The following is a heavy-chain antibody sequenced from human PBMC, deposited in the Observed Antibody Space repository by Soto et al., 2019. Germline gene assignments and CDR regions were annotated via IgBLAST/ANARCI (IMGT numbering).Heavy chain of an antibody. V-gene: IGHV4-34*01. J-gene: IGHJ4*02. Sequence: QVQLQQWGAGLLKPSETLSLTCAVYGGSFSGYYWSWIRQPPGKGLEWIGEINHSGSTNYNPSLKSRVTISVDTSKNQFSLKLSSVTAADTAVYYGARGRLGYSSSWYDYWGQGTLVTVSS. CDR2: INHSGST. CDR1: GGSFSGYY. CDR3: ARGRLGYSSSWYDY. D-gene: IGHD6-13*01.